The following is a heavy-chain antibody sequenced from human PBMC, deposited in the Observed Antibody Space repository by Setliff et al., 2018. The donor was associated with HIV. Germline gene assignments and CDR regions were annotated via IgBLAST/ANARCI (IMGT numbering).Heavy chain of an antibody. CDR3: ARRIDNSGTFPDKNWLDP. J-gene: IGHJ5*02. Sequence: PSETLSLTCSVSGGSVSDSNVYWNWIRQSPGKGLEWIGNIYYDGSAYYNPSLKSRVTILIDTSTNQFSLKLSSVTASDTAVYYCARRIDNSGTFPDKNWLDPWGQGSPVTVS. CDR1: GGSVSDSNVY. V-gene: IGHV4-39*01. CDR2: IYYDGSA. D-gene: IGHD3-10*01.